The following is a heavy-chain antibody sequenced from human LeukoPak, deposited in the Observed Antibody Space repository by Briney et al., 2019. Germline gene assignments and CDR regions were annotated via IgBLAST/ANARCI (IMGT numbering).Heavy chain of an antibody. J-gene: IGHJ4*02. Sequence: GGSLRLSCAASGFTFNAYAMHWVRRSPGKGPEWVAVVWYDGTNQYYADSVKGRFTISRDNSKNTVFLQMNSLRAEDTATYYCARDLATYSYGYIYGFWGQGTLVTVSS. V-gene: IGHV3-30*04. CDR1: GFTFNAYA. CDR3: ARDLATYSYGYIYGF. CDR2: VWYDGTNQ. D-gene: IGHD5-18*01.